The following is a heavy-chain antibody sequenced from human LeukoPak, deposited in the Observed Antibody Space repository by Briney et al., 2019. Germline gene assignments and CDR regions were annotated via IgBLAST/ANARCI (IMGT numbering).Heavy chain of an antibody. CDR3: ARGGVHFDY. CDR1: RCSISSYY. J-gene: IGHJ4*02. D-gene: IGHD2-8*01. Sequence: PSETLSLTCTVSRCSISSYYWSWIRQPPGKGLDWIGYIYYSGSTNYNPSLKSRVTISVDTSKNQFSLKLSSVTAADTAVYYCARGGVHFDYWGQGTLVTVSS. CDR2: IYYSGST. V-gene: IGHV4-59*01.